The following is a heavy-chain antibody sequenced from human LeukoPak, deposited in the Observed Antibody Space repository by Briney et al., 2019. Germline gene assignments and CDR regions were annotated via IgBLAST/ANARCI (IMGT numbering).Heavy chain of an antibody. D-gene: IGHD3-10*01. CDR1: GGSFSGYY. Sequence: PSETLSLTCAVYGGSFSGYYWSWIRQPPGKGLEWIGEINHSGSTNYNPSLKSRVTISVDTSKNQFSLKLSSVTAADTAVYYCARRLISRYYGSGSYYNPRNWFDPWGQGTLVTVSS. CDR2: INHSGST. V-gene: IGHV4-34*01. J-gene: IGHJ5*02. CDR3: ARRLISRYYGSGSYYNPRNWFDP.